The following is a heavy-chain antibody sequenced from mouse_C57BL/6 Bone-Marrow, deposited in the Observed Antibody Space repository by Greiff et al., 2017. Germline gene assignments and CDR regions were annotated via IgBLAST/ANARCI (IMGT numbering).Heavy chain of an antibody. D-gene: IGHD1-1*01. CDR2: IYPETGYT. CDR3: TREPHYYGSSPYAMDY. J-gene: IGHJ4*01. V-gene: IGHV1-15*01. CDR1: GYPLPALE. Sequence: VQLQQSGAELVSPGASVRLSCKASGYPLPALEWPWLKQTPCQGLYWIGAIYPETGYTAYNQKFKGKAILTADKSSSTAYMELRSLTSEDSAVYYCTREPHYYGSSPYAMDYWGQGTSVTVSS.